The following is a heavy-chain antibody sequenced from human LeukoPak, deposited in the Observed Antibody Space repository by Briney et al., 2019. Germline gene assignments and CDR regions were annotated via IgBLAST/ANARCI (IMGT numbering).Heavy chain of an antibody. Sequence: GGSLRLSCAASGFTFSSYSMNWVRQAPGKGLEWVSSISSSSSYIYYADSVKGRFTISRDNAKNSLYLQMNSLGAEDTAVYYCARDPLSGSYGEYYYYMDVWGKGTTVTVSS. CDR1: GFTFSSYS. D-gene: IGHD1-26*01. J-gene: IGHJ6*03. V-gene: IGHV3-21*01. CDR3: ARDPLSGSYGEYYYYMDV. CDR2: ISSSSSYI.